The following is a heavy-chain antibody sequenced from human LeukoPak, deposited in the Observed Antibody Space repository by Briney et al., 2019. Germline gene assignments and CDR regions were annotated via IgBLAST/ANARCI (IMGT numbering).Heavy chain of an antibody. J-gene: IGHJ6*03. CDR3: ARVRSGSHWRGKYYYYHYMDV. CDR2: IWYDGSNK. CDR1: GFTFSSYG. Sequence: GGSLRLSCAASGFTFSSYGMHWVRQAPGKGLEWVAFIWYDGSNKYYADSVKGRFTISRDNSKNTLYLQMNSLRAEDTAVYYCARVRSGSHWRGKYYYYHYMDVWGKGTTVTVSS. D-gene: IGHD1-26*01. V-gene: IGHV3-30*02.